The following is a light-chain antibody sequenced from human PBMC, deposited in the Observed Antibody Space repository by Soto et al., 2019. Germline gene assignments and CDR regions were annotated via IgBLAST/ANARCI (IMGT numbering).Light chain of an antibody. CDR1: QSVSSN. CDR3: QQYGSSPNT. CDR2: DAS. Sequence: EIVMTQSPATLSVSPGESATLSCRASQSVSSNLAWYQQKPGQAPRLLIYDASSRATGIPDRFSGSGSGTDFTLTISRLEPEDFAVYYCQQYGSSPNTFGQGTRLEIK. V-gene: IGKV3-20*01. J-gene: IGKJ5*01.